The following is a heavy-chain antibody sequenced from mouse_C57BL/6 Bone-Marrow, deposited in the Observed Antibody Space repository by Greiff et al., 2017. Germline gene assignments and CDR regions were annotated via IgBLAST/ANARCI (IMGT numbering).Heavy chain of an antibody. CDR1: GYTFTSYG. J-gene: IGHJ3*01. CDR3: ARDPFAY. V-gene: IGHV1-81*01. CDR2: IYPRSGNT. Sequence: QVQLQQSGAELARPGASVKLSCKASGYTFTSYGISWVKQRTGQGLKWIGEIYPRSGNTYYNEKFKGKATLTADKSSSTAYMELRSLTSEDSAVYFCARDPFAYWGQGTLVTVSA.